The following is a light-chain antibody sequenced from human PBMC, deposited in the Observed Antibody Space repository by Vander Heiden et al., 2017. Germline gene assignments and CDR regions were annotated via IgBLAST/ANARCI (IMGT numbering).Light chain of an antibody. CDR3: QQRSNWT. V-gene: IGKV3-11*01. J-gene: IGKJ1*01. CDR1: QSVSSY. Sequence: EIVLTQSPATLSLSPGERATLSCRASQSVSSYLAWYQQKPGQAPRFLIYDASNRATGIPARFSGSGSWTDFTLTISSLEPEDFAVYYCQQRSNWTFGQGTKVEIK. CDR2: DAS.